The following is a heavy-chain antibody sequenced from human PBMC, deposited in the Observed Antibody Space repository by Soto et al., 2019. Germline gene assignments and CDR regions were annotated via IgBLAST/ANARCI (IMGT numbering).Heavy chain of an antibody. CDR2: IYWDDDK. CDR3: VHRAGIDGNWNGGYFDY. CDR1: GFSLSARPVA. J-gene: IGHJ4*02. Sequence: QITLRESGPTRVKPTQTLTLTCTFSGFSLSARPVAVGWIRQPPGKALERLALIYWDDDKRHSPSLMSRLTTPKDTSKNQVVLTMTNMDPLDTAIYYCVHRAGIDGNWNGGYFDYWGQGALVTVSS. D-gene: IGHD1-1*01. V-gene: IGHV2-5*02.